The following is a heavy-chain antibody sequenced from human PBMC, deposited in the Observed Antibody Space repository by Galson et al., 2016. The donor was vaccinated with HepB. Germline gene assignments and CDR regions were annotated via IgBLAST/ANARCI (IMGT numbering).Heavy chain of an antibody. CDR1: GGSVITGDHF. D-gene: IGHD4-11*01. Sequence: SETLSLTCTVSGGSVITGDHFWGWIRQTPGKGPEWMGSINYYGVTHYNPSLNNWVTITVDTSKNQFSLILTSVTAADTAMFYCARLIPTGGFNSPNMDVWGKGTTVTVSS. CDR3: ARLIPTGGFNSPNMDV. J-gene: IGHJ6*03. V-gene: IGHV4-39*01. CDR2: INYYGVT.